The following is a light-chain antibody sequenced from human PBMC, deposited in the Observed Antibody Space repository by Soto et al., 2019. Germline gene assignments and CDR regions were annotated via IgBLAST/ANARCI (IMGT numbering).Light chain of an antibody. J-gene: IGLJ7*01. CDR1: SGHSSYA. CDR3: QTWGTGPAV. Sequence: QPVLTQSPSASASLGASVKLTCTLSSGHSSYAIAWHQQQPEKGPRYLMKLNSDGSHSKGDGIPDSFSGSSSGAERYLTISSLQSEDEADYYCQTWGTGPAVFGGGTQLTVL. CDR2: LNSDGSH. V-gene: IGLV4-69*01.